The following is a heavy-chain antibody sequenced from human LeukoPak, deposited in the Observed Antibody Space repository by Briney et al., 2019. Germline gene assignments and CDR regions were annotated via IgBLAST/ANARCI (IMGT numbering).Heavy chain of an antibody. D-gene: IGHD5-18*01. J-gene: IGHJ4*02. CDR3: ARDRPGYSYGYGLKY. V-gene: IGHV4-38-2*02. Sequence: PSETLSLTCTVSGYSISSGYYWGWIRQPPGKGLEWIGSIYHSGSTYYNLSLKSRVTISVDTSKNQFSLKLSSVTAADTAVYYCARDRPGYSYGYGLKYWGQGTLVTVSS. CDR2: IYHSGST. CDR1: GYSISSGYY.